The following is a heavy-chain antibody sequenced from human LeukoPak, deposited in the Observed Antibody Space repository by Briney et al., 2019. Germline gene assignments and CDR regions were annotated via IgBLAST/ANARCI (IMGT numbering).Heavy chain of an antibody. CDR3: ARDPSIVVVPAAMGGWFDP. J-gene: IGHJ5*02. CDR1: GYTFTSYG. V-gene: IGHV1-18*01. CDR2: ISAYNGNA. Sequence: ASVKVSCKASGYTFTSYGISWVRQAPGQGLEWMGWISAYNGNANYAQKLQGRVTMTTDTSTSTAYMELRSLRSDDTAVYYCARDPSIVVVPAAMGGWFDPWGQGTLVTVSS. D-gene: IGHD2-2*01.